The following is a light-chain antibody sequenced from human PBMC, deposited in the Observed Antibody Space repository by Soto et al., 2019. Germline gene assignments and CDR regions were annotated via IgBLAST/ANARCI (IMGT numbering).Light chain of an antibody. CDR2: GAS. V-gene: IGKV3-15*01. CDR1: QSVSSY. J-gene: IGKJ5*01. Sequence: EIVMTQPPATLSVSPGERATLSCRASQSVSSYLAWYQQKPGQAPRLLIYGASTRATDIPARFSGSGSGIEFTLTISSLQSEDFALYYCQQRSNWPPDTFGQGTRLEI. CDR3: QQRSNWPPDT.